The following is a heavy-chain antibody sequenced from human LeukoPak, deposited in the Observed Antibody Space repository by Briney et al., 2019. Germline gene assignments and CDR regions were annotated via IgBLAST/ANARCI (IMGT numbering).Heavy chain of an antibody. D-gene: IGHD2-15*01. Sequence: GASVKVSCKASGYTFTSYGISWVRQAPGQGLEWMGWISAYNGNTNYAQKLQGRVTMTTDTSTSTAYMELRSLRAEDTAVYYCARVGVAVTPHNYYYYYYYMDVWGKGTTVTVSS. CDR2: ISAYNGNT. J-gene: IGHJ6*03. V-gene: IGHV1-18*01. CDR1: GYTFTSYG. CDR3: ARVGVAVTPHNYYYYYYYMDV.